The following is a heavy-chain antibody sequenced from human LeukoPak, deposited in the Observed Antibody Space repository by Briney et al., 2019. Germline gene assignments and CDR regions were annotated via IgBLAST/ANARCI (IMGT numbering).Heavy chain of an antibody. V-gene: IGHV3-30*03. CDR3: ARDKIVGATYFDY. J-gene: IGHJ4*02. CDR2: ISYDGSNK. D-gene: IGHD1-26*01. CDR1: GFTFSSYG. Sequence: GGSLRLSCAASGFTFSSYGMHWVRQAPGKGLEWVAVISYDGSNKYYADSVKGRFTISRDNAKNSLYLQMNSLRAEDTAVYYCARDKIVGATYFDYWGQGTLVTVSS.